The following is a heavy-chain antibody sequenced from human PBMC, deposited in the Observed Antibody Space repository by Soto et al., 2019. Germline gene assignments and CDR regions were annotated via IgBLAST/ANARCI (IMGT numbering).Heavy chain of an antibody. Sequence: SETLSLTCAVYGGSFSGYYWSWIRQPPGKGLKWIGEINHSGSTNYNPSLKSRVTISVDTSKNQFPLKLSSVTAANTAVYYCARGRGGHNYDYIWGSLPGAYFQHWGQGTLVTVSS. J-gene: IGHJ1*01. V-gene: IGHV4-34*01. CDR2: INHSGST. D-gene: IGHD3-16*01. CDR1: GGSFSGYY. CDR3: ARGRGGHNYDYIWGSLPGAYFQH.